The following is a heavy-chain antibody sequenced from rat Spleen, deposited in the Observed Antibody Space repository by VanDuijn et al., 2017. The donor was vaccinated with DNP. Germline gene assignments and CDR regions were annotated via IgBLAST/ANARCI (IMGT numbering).Heavy chain of an antibody. CDR3: AKAGGYSPWYFDY. CDR2: ISPGGGNT. D-gene: IGHD1-11*01. CDR1: GFTFSDYY. J-gene: IGHJ3*01. V-gene: IGHV5S11*01. Sequence: EVQLVESGGGLVQPGRSLKLSCAASGFTFSDYYMAWVRQAPTKGLEWVASISPGGGNTYYRDSVKGRFTIFRDNAKSTLYLQMDSLRSEETATYYCAKAGGYSPWYFDYWGQGTLVTVSS.